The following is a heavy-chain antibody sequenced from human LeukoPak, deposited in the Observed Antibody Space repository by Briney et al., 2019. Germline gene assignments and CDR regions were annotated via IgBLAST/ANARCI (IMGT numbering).Heavy chain of an antibody. V-gene: IGHV4-39*07. J-gene: IGHJ4*02. D-gene: IGHD2-15*01. Sequence: SETLSLTCTVSGGSISSSSYYWGWVRQPPGKGLEWIVSSYYSGSTYDNPSLKSRVNISVDTSKNQFSLKLSSVTAADTAVYYCARYMGQLLPDYWGQGTLVTVSS. CDR3: ARYMGQLLPDY. CDR2: SYYSGST. CDR1: GGSISSSSYY.